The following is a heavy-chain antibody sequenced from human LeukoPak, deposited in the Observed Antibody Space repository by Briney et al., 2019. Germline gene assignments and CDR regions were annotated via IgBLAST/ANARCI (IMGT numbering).Heavy chain of an antibody. J-gene: IGHJ3*02. CDR2: INHSGST. D-gene: IGHD3-16*01. V-gene: IGHV4-34*01. Sequence: SETLSLTCAVYGGSFSGYYWSWIRQPPGKGLEWIGEINHSGSTNYNSSLKSRVTISVDTSKNQFSLKLSSVPAADTAVYYCARDEGWGSGAFDIWGTRTMVNVSS. CDR3: ARDEGWGSGAFDI. CDR1: GGSFSGYY.